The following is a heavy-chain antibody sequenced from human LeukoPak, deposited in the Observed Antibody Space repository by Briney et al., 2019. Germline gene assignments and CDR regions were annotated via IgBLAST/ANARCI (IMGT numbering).Heavy chain of an antibody. Sequence: GGSLRLSCAASGFTFSSYSMNWVRQAPGKGLEWVSSISSSSSYIYYADSVKGRFTISRDNAKNSLYLQMNSLRAEDTAVYYCARESQILLWFGESHDAFDIWGQGTMVTVSS. D-gene: IGHD3-10*01. CDR1: GFTFSSYS. J-gene: IGHJ3*02. V-gene: IGHV3-21*01. CDR3: ARESQILLWFGESHDAFDI. CDR2: ISSSSSYI.